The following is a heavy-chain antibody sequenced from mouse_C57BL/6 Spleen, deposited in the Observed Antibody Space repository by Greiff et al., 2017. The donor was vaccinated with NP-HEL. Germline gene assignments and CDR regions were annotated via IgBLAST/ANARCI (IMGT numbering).Heavy chain of an antibody. CDR1: GYSITSGYY. V-gene: IGHV3-6*01. CDR3: APALYGWFAY. CDR2: ISYDGSN. J-gene: IGHJ3*01. D-gene: IGHD1-1*01. Sequence: DVQLQESGPGLVKPSQSLSLTCSVTGYSITSGYYWNWIRQFPGNKLEWMGYISYDGSNNYNPSLKNRISITRDTSKNQFFLKLNSVTTEDTATYYCAPALYGWFAYWGQGTLVTVSA.